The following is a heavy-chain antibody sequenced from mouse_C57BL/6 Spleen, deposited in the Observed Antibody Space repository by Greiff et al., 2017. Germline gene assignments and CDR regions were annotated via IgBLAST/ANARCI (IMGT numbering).Heavy chain of an antibody. CDR1: GFTFTDYY. J-gene: IGHJ3*01. CDR3: ARYGYGSSFAY. CDR2: IRNKANGYTT. V-gene: IGHV7-3*01. D-gene: IGHD1-1*01. Sequence: EVKVVESGGGLVQPGGSLSLSCAASGFTFTDYYMSWVRQPPGKALEWLGFIRNKANGYTTEYSASVKGRFTISRDNSQSILYLQMNALRAEDSATYYCARYGYGSSFAYWGQGTLVTVSA.